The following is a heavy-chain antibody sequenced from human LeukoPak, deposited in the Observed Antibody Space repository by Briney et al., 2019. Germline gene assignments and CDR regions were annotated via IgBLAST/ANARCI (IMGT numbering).Heavy chain of an antibody. CDR3: ASRGAFYYGSGSYFTGDY. CDR1: GGSFSGYY. CDR2: INHSGST. J-gene: IGHJ4*02. D-gene: IGHD3-10*01. Sequence: SETLSLTCAVYGGSFSGYYWSWIRQPPGKGLEWIGEINHSGSTNYNPSLKSRVTISVDTSKNQFSLKLSSVTAADTAVYYCASRGAFYYGSGSYFTGDYWGQGTLVTVSS. V-gene: IGHV4-34*01.